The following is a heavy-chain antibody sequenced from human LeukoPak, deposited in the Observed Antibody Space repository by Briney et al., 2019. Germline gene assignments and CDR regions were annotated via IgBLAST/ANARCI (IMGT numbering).Heavy chain of an antibody. CDR2: ISAYNGNT. J-gene: IGHJ4*02. CDR1: GGTFSSYA. Sequence: ASVKVSCKASGGTFSSYAISWVRQAPGQGLEWMGGISAYNGNTNYAQKLQGRVTMTTDTSTSTAYMELRSLRSDDTAVYYCARDPGKTTKDYWGQGTLVTVSS. D-gene: IGHD4-17*01. V-gene: IGHV1-18*01. CDR3: ARDPGKTTKDY.